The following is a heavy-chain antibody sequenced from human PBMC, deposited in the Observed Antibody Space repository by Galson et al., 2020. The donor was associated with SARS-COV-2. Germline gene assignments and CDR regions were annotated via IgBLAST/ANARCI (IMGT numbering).Heavy chain of an antibody. CDR2: IFYSGST. CDR3: ARSTRLKYPMDV. J-gene: IGHJ6*02. D-gene: IGHD2-2*01. Sequence: SETLSLTCTVSGVSISSYYWNWVRQPPGKGLEWIGEIFYSGSTYYNPPLKSRVTISVDTSKNQFSLKLISVTAADTAIYYCARSTRLKYPMDVWGQGTTVTVSS. CDR1: GVSISSYY. V-gene: IGHV4-59*01.